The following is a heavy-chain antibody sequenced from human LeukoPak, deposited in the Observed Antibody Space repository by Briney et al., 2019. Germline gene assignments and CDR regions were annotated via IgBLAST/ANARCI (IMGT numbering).Heavy chain of an antibody. CDR2: INHSGSA. Sequence: SETLSLTCTVSGGSISSYYWGWIRQPPGKGLEWIGEINHSGSANYNPSLKSRVTISLDTSKKQFSLKLSSVTAADTAVYYCARGQGTVTTHWGQGTLVTVSS. D-gene: IGHD4-17*01. V-gene: IGHV4-34*01. CDR1: GGSISSYY. J-gene: IGHJ4*02. CDR3: ARGQGTVTTH.